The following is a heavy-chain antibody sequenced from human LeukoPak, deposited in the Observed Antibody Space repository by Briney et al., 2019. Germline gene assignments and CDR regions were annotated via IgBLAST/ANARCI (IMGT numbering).Heavy chain of an antibody. V-gene: IGHV6-1*01. Sequence: SQTLSLTCAISGDSVSSNSAAWNWIRQSPSRGLEWLGRTYYRSKWYNDYAVSVKSRITINPDTSKNQFSLQLNSVTPEDTAVYYCARDLWYCTNGVCYTGYDYWGQGTLVTVSS. CDR3: ARDLWYCTNGVCYTGYDY. CDR1: GDSVSSNSAA. D-gene: IGHD2-8*01. J-gene: IGHJ4*02. CDR2: TYYRSKWYN.